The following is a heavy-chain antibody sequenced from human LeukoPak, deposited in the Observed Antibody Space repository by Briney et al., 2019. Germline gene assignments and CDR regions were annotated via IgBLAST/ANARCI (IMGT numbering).Heavy chain of an antibody. J-gene: IGHJ4*02. CDR1: GITFSSYA. Sequence: PGGSLRLSCAASGITFSSYAIQWVRQAPGKGLEWVSSISSSGSYIYYADSVKGRFTISRDNAKNSLDLQMNSLRVEDAAVYYCARLQWLQTGRDFLDYWGQGTLVTVSS. V-gene: IGHV3-21*06. CDR2: ISSSGSYI. CDR3: ARLQWLQTGRDFLDY. D-gene: IGHD6-19*01.